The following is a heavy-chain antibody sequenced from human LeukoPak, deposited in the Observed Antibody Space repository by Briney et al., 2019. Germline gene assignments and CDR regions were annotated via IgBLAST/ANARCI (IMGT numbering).Heavy chain of an antibody. CDR1: GSTFGDYY. CDR2: ISSSGSTI. D-gene: IGHD1-7*01. CDR3: ARVGWNYLPSSYYFDY. V-gene: IGHV3-11*01. Sequence: PGGSLRPSWPASGSTFGDYYMSWFRQPPGKGLEWVSYISSSGSTIYYADSVKGRFTISRDNAKNSLYLRMNSLRAEDTAVYYCARVGWNYLPSSYYFDYWGQGTLVTVSS. J-gene: IGHJ4*02.